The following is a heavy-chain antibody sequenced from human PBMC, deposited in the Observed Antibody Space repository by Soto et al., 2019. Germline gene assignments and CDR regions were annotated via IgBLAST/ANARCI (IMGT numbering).Heavy chain of an antibody. Sequence: QVQLVQSGAEVKRPGSSVKVSCKTSGGTFSSYAISWVRQAPGQGLEWMGGILPIFGPPNYAQKFRVRLTISADESTSTAYMELNGLRSDDTAVYYCARGGLELQPPDYWGQGTLVIVSS. CDR2: ILPIFGPP. D-gene: IGHD1-7*01. CDR3: ARGGLELQPPDY. CDR1: GGTFSSYA. V-gene: IGHV1-69*01. J-gene: IGHJ4*02.